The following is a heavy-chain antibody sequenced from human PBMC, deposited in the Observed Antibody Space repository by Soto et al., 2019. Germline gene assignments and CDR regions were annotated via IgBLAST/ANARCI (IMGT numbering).Heavy chain of an antibody. J-gene: IGHJ4*02. D-gene: IGHD1-26*01. V-gene: IGHV3-30*18. Sequence: GGSLRLSCTGSGFTFGNYGMHWVRQAPGKGLEWVASTSYDGDNKYYADSLKGRFTISRDNSKKMVYLQMTSLGPEDTAVYYCAKGGGSARDFDYWGQGALVTVSS. CDR3: AKGGGSARDFDY. CDR1: GFTFGNYG. CDR2: TSYDGDNK.